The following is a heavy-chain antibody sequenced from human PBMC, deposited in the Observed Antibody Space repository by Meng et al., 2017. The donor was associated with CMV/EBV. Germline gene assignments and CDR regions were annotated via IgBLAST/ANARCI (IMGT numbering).Heavy chain of an antibody. CDR2: IYYSGST. CDR3: ARARGYSSSSKNWFDP. V-gene: IGHV4-59*01. CDR1: GGSISSYY. D-gene: IGHD6-6*01. Sequence: SETLSLTCTVSGGSISSYYWSWIRQPPGKGLEWIGNIYYSGSTNYNPSLKSRVTISVDTSKNQFSLKLSSVTAADTAVYYCARARGYSSSSKNWFDPWGQGTLVTVSS. J-gene: IGHJ5*02.